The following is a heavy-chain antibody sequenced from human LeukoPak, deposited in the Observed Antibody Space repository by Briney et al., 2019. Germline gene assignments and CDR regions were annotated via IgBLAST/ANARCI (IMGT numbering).Heavy chain of an antibody. CDR1: GFTFSSYA. J-gene: IGHJ4*02. D-gene: IGHD3-22*01. V-gene: IGHV3-30-3*01. CDR3: ARGRNYYDSSGLPDYDY. Sequence: GRPLRLSCAASGFTFSSYAMHWVRQAPGKGLEWVAVISYDGSNKYYADSVKGRFTISRDNSKNTLYLQMNSLRAEDTAVYYCARGRNYYDSSGLPDYDYWGQGTLVTVSS. CDR2: ISYDGSNK.